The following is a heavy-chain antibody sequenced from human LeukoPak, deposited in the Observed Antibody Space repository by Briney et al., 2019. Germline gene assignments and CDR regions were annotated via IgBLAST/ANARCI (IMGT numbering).Heavy chain of an antibody. D-gene: IGHD2-8*01. CDR3: ARGGGVLMVYEDYFDY. Sequence: GGSLRLSCAASGFTFSSYAMSWVRQAPGKGLEWVSAISGSGGSTYYADSVKGRFTISRDNSKNTLYLQMNSLRAEDTAVYYCARGGGVLMVYEDYFDYWGQGTLVTVSS. CDR2: ISGSGGST. J-gene: IGHJ4*02. V-gene: IGHV3-23*01. CDR1: GFTFSSYA.